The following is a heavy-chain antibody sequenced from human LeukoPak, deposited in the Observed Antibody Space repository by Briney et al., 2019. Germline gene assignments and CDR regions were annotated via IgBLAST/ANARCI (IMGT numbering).Heavy chain of an antibody. CDR1: GGSISSYY. CDR3: ARDNYDSGTLV. Sequence: SETLSLTCTVSGGSISSYYWSWIRQPPGKGLEWIGYIYYSGSTNYNPSLKSRVTISVDTSKNQFSLKLSSVTAADTAVYYCARDNYDSGTLVWGKGTTVTVSS. V-gene: IGHV4-59*01. D-gene: IGHD3-10*01. J-gene: IGHJ6*04. CDR2: IYYSGST.